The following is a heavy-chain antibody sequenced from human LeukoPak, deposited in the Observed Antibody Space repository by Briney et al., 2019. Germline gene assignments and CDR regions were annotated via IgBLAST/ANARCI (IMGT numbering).Heavy chain of an antibody. Sequence: PGGSLRLSCTASGFTFGDYAMSWVRQAPGKGLEWGGFIRSKAYGGTTEYAASVKGRFTISRDDSKSIAYLQMNSLKTEDTAVYYCTRGEEMATITTTLDFDYWGQGTLVTVSS. CDR3: TRGEEMATITTTLDFDY. D-gene: IGHD5-24*01. CDR2: IRSKAYGGTT. V-gene: IGHV3-49*04. J-gene: IGHJ4*02. CDR1: GFTFGDYA.